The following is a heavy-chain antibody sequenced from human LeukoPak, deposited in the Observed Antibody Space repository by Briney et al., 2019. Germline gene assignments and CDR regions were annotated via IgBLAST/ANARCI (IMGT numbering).Heavy chain of an antibody. CDR3: NADTAMESGY. D-gene: IGHD5-18*01. CDR2: IIPIFGTA. V-gene: IGHV1-69*06. J-gene: IGHJ4*02. CDR1: GYTFTGYY. Sequence: SVKVSCKASGYTFTGYYMHWVRQAPGQGLEWMGWIIPIFGTANYAQKFQGRVTITADKSTSTAYMELSSLRSEDTAVYYCNADTAMESGYWGQGTLVTVSS.